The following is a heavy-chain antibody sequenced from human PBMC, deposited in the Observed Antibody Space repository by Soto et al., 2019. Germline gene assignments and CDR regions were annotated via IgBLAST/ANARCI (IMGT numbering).Heavy chain of an antibody. CDR2: SGGGGGGP. Sequence: EVHLLESGGDLVQPGGSLRLSCTASGFPFSTYAMSWVRQAPGKGLEWVSSVRSGGGGGGPDYEDSVEGRFTISRDDSENTMYLQMSSLRAEDTAVYYWAKEFWTATVCYTGLFASWCPGTLVTVSS. J-gene: IGHJ5*01. CDR3: AKEFWTATVCYTGLFAS. CDR1: GFPFSTYA. V-gene: IGHV3-23*01. D-gene: IGHD2-8*01.